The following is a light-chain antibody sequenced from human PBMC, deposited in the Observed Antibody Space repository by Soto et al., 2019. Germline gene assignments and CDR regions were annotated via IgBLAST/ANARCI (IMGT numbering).Light chain of an antibody. J-gene: IGKJ5*01. CDR2: DAS. CDR1: ESISSW. CDR3: QQYNSYPIT. V-gene: IGKV1-5*01. Sequence: DIQMTQSPSTLSASLVDRVTITCRASESISSWLAWYQQKPGKAPKLLIHDASSLESGVPSRFSGSGSGTELTLTISSLQPDDFATYYCQQYNSYPITFGKGTRLEIK.